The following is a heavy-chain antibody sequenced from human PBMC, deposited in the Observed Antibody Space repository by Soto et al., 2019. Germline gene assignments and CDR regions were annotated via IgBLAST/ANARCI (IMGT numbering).Heavy chain of an antibody. CDR1: GFTLSDYW. J-gene: IGHJ3*02. CDR3: ARDVSPGSSSLCPDAIYI. CDR2: IKRVGSKK. D-gene: IGHD6-13*01. Sequence: EVQLEESGGDLVQPGGSLRLSCAASGFTLSDYWMTWVRQAPGKGLEWVANIKRVGSKKTYLDSVRGRFTISRDNVGNSLYLQMDSLRADDTALDYCARDVSPGSSSLCPDAIYIWGQGTMVTVSS. V-gene: IGHV3-7*05.